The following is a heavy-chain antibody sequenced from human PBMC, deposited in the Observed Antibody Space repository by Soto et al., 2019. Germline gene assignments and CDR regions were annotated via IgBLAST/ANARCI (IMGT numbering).Heavy chain of an antibody. CDR1: GYTFTSYA. V-gene: IGHV1-3*01. CDR3: ARAMGYSYNWNYGY. J-gene: IGHJ4*02. Sequence: GASVKVSCKASGYTFTSYAMHWVRQAPGQRLEWMGWINAGNGNTKYSQKFQGRVTITRDTSASTAYMELSSLRSEETAVYYCARAMGYSYNWNYGYWGQGTLVTVSS. CDR2: INAGNGNT. D-gene: IGHD1-7*01.